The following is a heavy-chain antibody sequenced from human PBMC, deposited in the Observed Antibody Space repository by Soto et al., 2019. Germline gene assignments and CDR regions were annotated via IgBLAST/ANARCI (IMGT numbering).Heavy chain of an antibody. V-gene: IGHV4-59*01. CDR1: GGSISSYY. J-gene: IGHJ6*02. Sequence: SETLSLTWTVSGGSISSYYWSWIRQPPGKGLEWIGYIYYSGSTNYNPSLKSRVTISVDTSKNQFSLKLSSVTAADTAVYYCARAEADILTGYYKDPYGMDVWGQGTTVTVSS. CDR3: ARAEADILTGYYKDPYGMDV. CDR2: IYYSGST. D-gene: IGHD3-9*01.